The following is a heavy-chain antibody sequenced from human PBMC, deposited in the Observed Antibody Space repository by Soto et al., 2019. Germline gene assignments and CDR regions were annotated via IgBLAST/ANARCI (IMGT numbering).Heavy chain of an antibody. CDR2: ISYDGSNK. CDR3: ARATEGGYYGY. D-gene: IGHD3-3*01. Sequence: QVQLVESGGGVVQPGRSLRLSCAASGFTFSSYAMHWVRQAPGKGLEWVAVISYDGSNKYYADSVKGRFTISRDNSKNTLYLQMNSLRAEDTAVYYCARATEGGYYGYWGQGTLVTVSS. CDR1: GFTFSSYA. V-gene: IGHV3-30-3*01. J-gene: IGHJ4*02.